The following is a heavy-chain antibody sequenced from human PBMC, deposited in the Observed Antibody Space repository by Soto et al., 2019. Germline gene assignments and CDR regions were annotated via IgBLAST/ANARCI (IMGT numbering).Heavy chain of an antibody. CDR2: IYHSVST. CDR1: GGSISSSNC. CDR3: ARDKGGYYDFWRGYYKRKYFDY. Sequence: PSETLSLTGAVSGGSISSSNCWSWVRQPPGKGLEWIGEIYHSVSTNYNPSLKSRVTISVDKSKNQFSLKLSSVTAADTAVYYCARDKGGYYDFWRGYYKRKYFDYWGQGTLVTVCS. J-gene: IGHJ4*02. D-gene: IGHD3-3*01. V-gene: IGHV4-4*02.